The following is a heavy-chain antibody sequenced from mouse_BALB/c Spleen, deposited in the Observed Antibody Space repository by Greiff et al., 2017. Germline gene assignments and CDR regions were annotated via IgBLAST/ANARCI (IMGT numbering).Heavy chain of an antibody. Sequence: VQLQQSGAELVKPGASVKLSCTASGFNIKDTYMHWVKQRPEQGLEWIGRIDPANGNTKYDPKFQGKATITADTSSNTAYLQLSSLTSEDTAVYYCARRGSYYGNYAMDYWGQGTSVTVAS. J-gene: IGHJ4*01. CDR1: GFNIKDTY. D-gene: IGHD2-10*01. CDR3: ARRGSYYGNYAMDY. CDR2: IDPANGNT. V-gene: IGHV14-3*02.